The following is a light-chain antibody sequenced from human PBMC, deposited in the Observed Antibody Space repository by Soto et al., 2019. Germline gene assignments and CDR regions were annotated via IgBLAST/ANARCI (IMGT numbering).Light chain of an antibody. CDR1: QGISNY. J-gene: IGKJ4*01. CDR3: QKYDSAPRGLT. CDR2: GAS. V-gene: IGKV1-27*01. Sequence: DIQMTQSPSSLSASVGDRVAITCRASQGISNYLAWYQQKPGKVPKLLIYGASTLQSVVPSRFSGSGSGTTFTLTISSLQPEDVATSYCQKYDSAPRGLTFGGGTKVEIK.